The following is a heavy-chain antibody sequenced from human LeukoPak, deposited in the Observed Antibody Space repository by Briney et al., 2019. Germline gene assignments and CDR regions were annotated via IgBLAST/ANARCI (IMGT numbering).Heavy chain of an antibody. CDR3: ARSDYDFWSGPPIDY. V-gene: IGHV4-59*01. Sequence: PSETLSLTCTVFGGSISSYYWSWIRQPPGKGLEWIGYIYYSGSTNYNPSLKSRVTISVDTSKNQFSLKLSSVTAADTAVYYCARSDYDFWSGPPIDYWGQGTLVTVSS. CDR2: IYYSGST. D-gene: IGHD3-3*01. CDR1: GGSISSYY. J-gene: IGHJ4*02.